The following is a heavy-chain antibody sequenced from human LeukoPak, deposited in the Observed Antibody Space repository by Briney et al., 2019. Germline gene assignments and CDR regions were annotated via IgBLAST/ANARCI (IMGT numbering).Heavy chain of an antibody. CDR1: GGSITSYY. V-gene: IGHV4-59*12. CDR2: IYYSANA. J-gene: IGHJ4*02. Sequence: SENLSLTCSVSGGSITSYYWSWIRQPPGKGLEWIGLIYYSANANYNPSLKSRVTISVDTSKKHLSLKLNSVTAADTAVYYCARDGPETVPFDYWGQGTLVTVSS. CDR3: ARDGPETVPFDY. D-gene: IGHD4-17*01.